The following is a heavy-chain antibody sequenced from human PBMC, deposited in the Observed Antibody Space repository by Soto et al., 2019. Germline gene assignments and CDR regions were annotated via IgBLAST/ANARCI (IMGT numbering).Heavy chain of an antibody. CDR3: ARPRTSDWAYDI. V-gene: IGHV3-74*01. CDR1: GFTFSSYW. Sequence: EVQLVESGGGLVQPGGSLRLSCAASGFTFSSYWMHWVRKAPGKGLVWVSRIKTDGTDTHYADSVKGRFTISRDNAKNTLYLQMNSLRGEDKAVYYCARPRTSDWAYDIWGQGTMVIVSS. CDR2: IKTDGTDT. J-gene: IGHJ3*02. D-gene: IGHD3-9*01.